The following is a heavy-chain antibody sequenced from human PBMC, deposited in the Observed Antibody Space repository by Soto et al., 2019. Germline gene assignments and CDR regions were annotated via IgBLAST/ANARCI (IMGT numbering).Heavy chain of an antibody. Sequence: GGSLRLSCAASGFIFGDFYMTWIRQAPGKGLEWVAVISYDGSNKYYADSVKGRFTISRDNSKNTLYLQMTSLRAEDTAVYYCAKDLGSSWGDPAPFGGMDVWGQGTTVTVSS. V-gene: IGHV3-30*18. J-gene: IGHJ6*02. D-gene: IGHD6-13*01. CDR2: ISYDGSNK. CDR1: GFIFGDFY. CDR3: AKDLGSSWGDPAPFGGMDV.